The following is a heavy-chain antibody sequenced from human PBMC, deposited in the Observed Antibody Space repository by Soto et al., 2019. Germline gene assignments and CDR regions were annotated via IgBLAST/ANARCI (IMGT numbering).Heavy chain of an antibody. CDR1: GFTFSSYS. D-gene: IGHD5-18*01. V-gene: IGHV3-21*01. Sequence: EVQLVESGGGLVKPGGSLRLSCAASGFTFSSYSMNWVRQAPGKGLEWVSSISSSSSYIYYADSVKGRFTISRDNAENSMYLQMNSLRAEDMAVYYCASDLRGYSYGHGDYWGQGTLVTVSS. CDR3: ASDLRGYSYGHGDY. CDR2: ISSSSSYI. J-gene: IGHJ4*02.